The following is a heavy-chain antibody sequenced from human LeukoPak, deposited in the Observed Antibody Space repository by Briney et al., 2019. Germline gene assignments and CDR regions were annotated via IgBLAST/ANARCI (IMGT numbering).Heavy chain of an antibody. CDR3: ARGGGYSYGMEIDY. CDR1: GYIFTSYG. D-gene: IGHD5-18*01. V-gene: IGHV1-8*02. CDR2: MNPNSGNT. J-gene: IGHJ4*02. Sequence: GASVKVSCKASGYIFTSYGVSWVRQATGQGLEWMGWMNPNSGNTGYAQKFQGRVTMTRNTSISTAYMELSSLRSEDTAVYYCARGGGYSYGMEIDYWGQGTLVTVSS.